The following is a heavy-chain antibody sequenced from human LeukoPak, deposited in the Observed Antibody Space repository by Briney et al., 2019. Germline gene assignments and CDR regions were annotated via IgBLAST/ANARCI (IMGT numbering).Heavy chain of an antibody. Sequence: PGGSLKLSCAASGFTLSGSAMHWVRQASGKGLEWVGRIRSKANSYATAYGASVKGRFTISRDDSKNTAYLHLNSLKTEDTAVYYCTGITMIVETFDIWGQGTMVTVSS. V-gene: IGHV3-73*01. CDR1: GFTLSGSA. CDR3: TGITMIVETFDI. D-gene: IGHD3-22*01. CDR2: IRSKANSYAT. J-gene: IGHJ3*02.